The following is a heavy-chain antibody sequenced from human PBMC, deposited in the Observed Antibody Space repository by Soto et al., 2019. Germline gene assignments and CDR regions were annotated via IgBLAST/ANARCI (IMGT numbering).Heavy chain of an antibody. J-gene: IGHJ6*03. CDR2: INHSGST. CDR1: GGSFSGYY. CDR3: ARSIVVVPAAIKGGYYYYYMDV. V-gene: IGHV4-34*01. D-gene: IGHD2-2*01. Sequence: PSETLSLTCAVYGGSFSGYYWSWIRQPPGKGLERIGEINHSGSTNYNPSLKSRVTISVDTSKNQFSLKLSSVTAADTAVYYCARSIVVVPAAIKGGYYYYYMDVWGKGTTVTVSS.